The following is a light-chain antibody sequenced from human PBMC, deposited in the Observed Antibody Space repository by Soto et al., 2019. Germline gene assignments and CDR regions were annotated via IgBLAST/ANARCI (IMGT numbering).Light chain of an antibody. CDR2: DAS. CDR1: LPISNY. CDR3: QQYDNLPLT. Sequence: DIQMTQSPSSLSASVGDRVTITCRASLPISNYLAWYQQKPGKAPKLLIYDASNLETGVPSRFSGSGSGTDFTFAISSLQPEDIATYYCQQYDNLPLTFGGGTKVDIK. J-gene: IGKJ4*01. V-gene: IGKV1-33*01.